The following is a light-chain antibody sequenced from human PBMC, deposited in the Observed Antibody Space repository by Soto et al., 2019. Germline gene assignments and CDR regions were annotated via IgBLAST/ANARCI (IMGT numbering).Light chain of an antibody. J-gene: IGKJ1*01. Sequence: DVVMTQSPLSLPVSLGQPASISCSFVKGLEDRVEGPNLNWFQQRPGQPPRRLIYKVSNRESGVTDRFSGSGSGTDFTLKISRVEAEDVAIYYCLQRTHWPWTFGQGTKVEIK. CDR1: KGLEDRVEGPN. V-gene: IGKV2-30*01. CDR3: LQRTHWPWT. CDR2: KVS.